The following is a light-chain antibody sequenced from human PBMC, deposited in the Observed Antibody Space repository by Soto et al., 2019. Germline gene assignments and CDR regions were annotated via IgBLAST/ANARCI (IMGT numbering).Light chain of an antibody. V-gene: IGLV2-14*03. CDR3: SSHSSSSTLVV. Sequence: QSALTQPASMSGSPGQSITISCTGTSSDVGGYNYVSWYRQHPGKAPKLMIYDVNNRPSGFSNRFSGAKSGNKASLTISGLQAEDEADYYCSSHSSSSTLVVFGGGTKVTVL. CDR2: DVN. J-gene: IGLJ2*01. CDR1: SSDVGGYNY.